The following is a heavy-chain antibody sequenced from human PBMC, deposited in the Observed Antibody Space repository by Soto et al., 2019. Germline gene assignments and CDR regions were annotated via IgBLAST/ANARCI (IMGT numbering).Heavy chain of an antibody. CDR3: AKDRNGDYHDY. J-gene: IGHJ4*02. V-gene: IGHV3-30*18. D-gene: IGHD4-17*01. CDR1: GFTFSSYG. CDR2: ISYDGSNK. Sequence: QVQLVESGGGVVQPGRSLRLSCAASGFTFSSYGMHWVRQAPGKGLEWVAVISYDGSNKYYADSVKGRFTISRDNSKNTLYLQMNSLRAEDTAVYYCAKDRNGDYHDYWGQGTLVTVSS.